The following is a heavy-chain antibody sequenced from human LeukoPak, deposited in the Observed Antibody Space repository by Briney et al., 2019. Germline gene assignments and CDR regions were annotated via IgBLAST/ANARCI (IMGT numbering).Heavy chain of an antibody. D-gene: IGHD4-17*01. CDR1: GFTFSSYA. CDR2: ISGSGGST. V-gene: IGHV3-23*01. Sequence: GGSLRLSCAASGFTFSSYAMSWVRQAPGKGLEWVSAISGSGGSTYYADSVKGRFTISRDNSKNTLYLQMNSLRAEDTAVYYCARALYDYGDYEPHYGMDVWGQGTTVTVSS. CDR3: ARALYDYGDYEPHYGMDV. J-gene: IGHJ6*02.